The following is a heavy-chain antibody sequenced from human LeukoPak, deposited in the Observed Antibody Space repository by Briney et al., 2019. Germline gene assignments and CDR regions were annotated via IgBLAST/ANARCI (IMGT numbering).Heavy chain of an antibody. V-gene: IGHV3-7*01. CDR1: GFTFSSYW. CDR2: IKQDGSEK. CDR3: AREKETLLSITMVRGLIRRHYYMDV. D-gene: IGHD3-10*01. J-gene: IGHJ6*03. Sequence: GGSLRLSCAASGFTFSSYWMSWVRQAPGKGLEWVANIKQDGSEKYYVDSVKGRFTISRDNAKNSLYLQMNSLRAEDTAVYYCAREKETLLSITMVRGLIRRHYYMDVWGKGTTVTISS.